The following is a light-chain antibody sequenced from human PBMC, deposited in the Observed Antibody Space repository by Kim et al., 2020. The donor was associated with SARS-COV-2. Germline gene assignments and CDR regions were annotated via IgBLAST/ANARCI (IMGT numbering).Light chain of an antibody. Sequence: SASVGDRVTITCRPSQNIANYLNWYQQKPGKAPKLLIYAASSLQSGVPSRFGGSGSGTDFTLTISSLRPEDFATYYCQQSYTSPRTFGQGTKLEIK. CDR2: AAS. CDR3: QQSYTSPRT. V-gene: IGKV1-39*01. CDR1: QNIANY. J-gene: IGKJ2*01.